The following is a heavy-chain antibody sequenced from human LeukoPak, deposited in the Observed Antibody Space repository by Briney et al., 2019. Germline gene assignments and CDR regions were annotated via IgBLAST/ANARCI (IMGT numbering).Heavy chain of an antibody. J-gene: IGHJ3*02. D-gene: IGHD3-22*01. Sequence: GGSLRLSCAASGFTFSNFLMTWVRQAPGKGLEWVSSISSSSSYIYYADSVEGRFTISRDNAKNSLYLQMNSLRAEDTAVYYCAREAWAYSSGSLDAFDIWGQGTMVTVSS. CDR3: AREAWAYSSGSLDAFDI. V-gene: IGHV3-21*01. CDR2: ISSSSSYI. CDR1: GFTFSNFL.